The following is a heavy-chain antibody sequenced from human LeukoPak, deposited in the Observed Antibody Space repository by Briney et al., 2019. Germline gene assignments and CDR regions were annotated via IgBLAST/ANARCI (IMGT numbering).Heavy chain of an antibody. J-gene: IGHJ3*02. CDR2: ISSSSFTI. CDR1: GFTFSSYS. D-gene: IGHD3-22*01. Sequence: GGSLRLSCAASGFTFSSYSMNWVRQAPGKGLEWVSYISSSSFTIYYADSVKGRFTISRDNAKNSLYLQMKSLRDEDTAVYYCARDLGYYDSSGYYPDAFDIWGQGTMVSVSS. V-gene: IGHV3-48*02. CDR3: ARDLGYYDSSGYYPDAFDI.